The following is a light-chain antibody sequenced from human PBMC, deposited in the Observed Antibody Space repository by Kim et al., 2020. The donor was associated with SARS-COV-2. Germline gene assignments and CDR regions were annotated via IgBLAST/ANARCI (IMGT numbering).Light chain of an antibody. CDR3: QQHNGY. CDR1: QSITSG. Sequence: TLSASVGDTVTIPCRASQSITSGLAWYQQKPGKAPKLLIYAVSSLDSGVPSRFSGSGSGTQFTLTISSLQPDDFATYYCQQHNGYFGGGTKVDIK. J-gene: IGKJ4*01. V-gene: IGKV1-5*01. CDR2: AVS.